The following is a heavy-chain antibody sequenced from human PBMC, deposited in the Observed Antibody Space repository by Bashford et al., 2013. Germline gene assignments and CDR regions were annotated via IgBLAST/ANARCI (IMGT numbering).Heavy chain of an antibody. CDR1: GYTFTSYG. V-gene: IGHV1-18*01. J-gene: IGHJ5*02. Sequence: ASVKVSCKASGYTFTSYGISWVRQAPGQGLEWMGWISAYNGNTNYAQKLQGRVTMTTDTSTSTAYMELRSLRSDDTAVYYCARGSTLWFGELEGAWFDPWGQGTLVTVSS. CDR2: ISAYNGNT. CDR3: ARGSTLWFGELEGAWFDP. D-gene: IGHD3-10*01.